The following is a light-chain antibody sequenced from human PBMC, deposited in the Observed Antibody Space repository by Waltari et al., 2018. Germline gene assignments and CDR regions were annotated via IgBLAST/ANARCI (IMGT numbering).Light chain of an antibody. J-gene: IGKJ4*01. CDR2: GAS. CDR1: QSVSSTY. CDR3: QQYGDSPALT. V-gene: IGKV3-20*01. Sequence: EIVLTQSPGTLSLSPGERATLSCRASQSVSSTYLAWYQQKPGQSPRLLIYGASNRAAGIPDRVSGSGSGTDFTLTISGLEPEDFAVYYCQQYGDSPALTFGGGTKVELK.